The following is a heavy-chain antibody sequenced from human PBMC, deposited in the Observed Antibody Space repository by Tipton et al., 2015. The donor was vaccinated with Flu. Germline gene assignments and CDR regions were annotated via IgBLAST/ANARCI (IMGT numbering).Heavy chain of an antibody. CDR2: INPSGGRT. J-gene: IGHJ4*02. D-gene: IGHD3-9*01. CDR1: GYTFTSYY. V-gene: IGHV1-46*01. Sequence: QVQLVQSGPEVKKPGAPVKVSCKASGYTFTSYYMHWVRQAPGQGLEWMGIINPSGGRTSYAQKFQGRVTMTRDTSTSTVYMELSSLRSEDTAVYYCARDGSYYDILTGQYYFDYWGQGTLVTVSS. CDR3: ARDGSYYDILTGQYYFDY.